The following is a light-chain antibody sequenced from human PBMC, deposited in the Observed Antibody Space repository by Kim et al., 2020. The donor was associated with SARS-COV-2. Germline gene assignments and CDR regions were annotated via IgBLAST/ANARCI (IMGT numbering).Light chain of an antibody. CDR3: QQYDSSVWT. CDR2: AAS. V-gene: IGKV3-20*01. Sequence: ELVLTQSPGTLSLSPGEGATPSCRASQSVNGSFLAWYQQKPGQAPRLLIYAASTMSTGIPDRFSGSGSGTDFTLTISRLEPEDFAMYYCQQYDSSVWTFGQGTKVDIK. J-gene: IGKJ1*01. CDR1: QSVNGSF.